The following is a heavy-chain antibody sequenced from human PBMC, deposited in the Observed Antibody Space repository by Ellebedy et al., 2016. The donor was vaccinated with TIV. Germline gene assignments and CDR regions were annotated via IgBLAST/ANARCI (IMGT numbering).Heavy chain of an antibody. CDR1: GFTFSSYV. J-gene: IGHJ3*01. CDR3: AREGYGSGHCGAFDV. Sequence: GESLKISCAASGFTFSSYVIHWIRQAPGKGLEWVSAIASLGDTTHYADSVRGRFTISRDNSKNTLDLQMNSLRAEDTAVYYCAREGYGSGHCGAFDVWGQGTVVTVSS. D-gene: IGHD6-19*01. V-gene: IGHV3-23*01. CDR2: IASLGDTT.